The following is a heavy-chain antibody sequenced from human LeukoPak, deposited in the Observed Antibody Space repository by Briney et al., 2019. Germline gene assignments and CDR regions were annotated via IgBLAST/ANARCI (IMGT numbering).Heavy chain of an antibody. J-gene: IGHJ4*02. CDR1: GGSVSSGSYY. CDR2: IYYSGST. CDR3: ARGEGCSYGVPFDY. Sequence: SETLSLTCTVSGGSVSSGSYYWSWLRQPPGTGLEWIGYIYYSGSTNYNPSLKSRVTISVDTSKNQFSLKLSSVTAADTAVYYCARGEGCSYGVPFDYWGQGTLVTVSS. V-gene: IGHV4-61*01. D-gene: IGHD5-18*01.